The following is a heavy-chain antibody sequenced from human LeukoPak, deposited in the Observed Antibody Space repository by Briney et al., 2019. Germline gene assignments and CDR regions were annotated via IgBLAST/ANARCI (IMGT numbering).Heavy chain of an antibody. CDR3: ARRGHGYGSPFDY. V-gene: IGHV3-30*14. CDR1: GFTFSSYA. D-gene: IGHD5-18*01. J-gene: IGHJ4*02. CDR2: ISYDGSNK. Sequence: GGSLRLSCAASGFTFSSYAMHWVRQAPGKGLEWVAVISYDGSNKYYADSVKGRFTISRDNSKNTLDLQMNSLRAEDTAVYYCARRGHGYGSPFDYWGQGTLVTVSS.